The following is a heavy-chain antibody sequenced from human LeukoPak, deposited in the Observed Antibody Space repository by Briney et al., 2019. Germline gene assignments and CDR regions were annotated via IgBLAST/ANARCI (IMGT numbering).Heavy chain of an antibody. V-gene: IGHV3-21*01. J-gene: IGHJ4*02. CDR1: GFTFSSYS. Sequence: GGSLRLSCAASGFTFSSYSMNWVRQAPGKGLEWVSSISSSSSYIYYADSVKGRFTISRDNAKNSLYLQMNSLRAEDTAVYYCARSGVAGVYDSSGYDWGQGTLVTVSS. CDR2: ISSSSSYI. D-gene: IGHD3-22*01. CDR3: ARSGVAGVYDSSGYD.